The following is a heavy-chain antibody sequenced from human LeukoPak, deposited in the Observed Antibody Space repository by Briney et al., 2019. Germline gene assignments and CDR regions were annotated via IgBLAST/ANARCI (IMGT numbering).Heavy chain of an antibody. D-gene: IGHD6-13*01. J-gene: IGHJ4*02. V-gene: IGHV3-15*01. Sequence: GGALRLSCAASGFTFRNAWMSWVRQAPAKGLEGMGRIKSKTDSGTIAYAAPVKGRFTISRDDSKNTLNLQMNSLKTEDTAVYYCATDAGIAAPGTKGIDYWGQGTLVTVPS. CDR3: ATDAGIAAPGTKGIDY. CDR2: IKSKTDSGTI. CDR1: GFTFRNAW.